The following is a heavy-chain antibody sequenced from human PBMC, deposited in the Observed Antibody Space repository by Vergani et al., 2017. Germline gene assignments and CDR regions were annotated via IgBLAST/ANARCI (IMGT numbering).Heavy chain of an antibody. Sequence: EVQLLESGGDLVQPGGSLRLSCAASGFTFNHYAMNWVRQAPGKGLEWVSGISGSGGSTYYAGSVKGRCTISRDSSKNTRYLQMNSLSTGDTAVYYCAKANPRNSGYDYLYYYHAMDVWGQGTTVTVSS. J-gene: IGHJ6*02. CDR3: AKANPRNSGYDYLYYYHAMDV. D-gene: IGHD5-12*01. V-gene: IGHV3-23*01. CDR1: GFTFNHYA. CDR2: ISGSGGST.